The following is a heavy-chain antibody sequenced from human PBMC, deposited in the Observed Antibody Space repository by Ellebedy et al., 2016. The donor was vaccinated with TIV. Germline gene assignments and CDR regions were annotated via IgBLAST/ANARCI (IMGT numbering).Heavy chain of an antibody. D-gene: IGHD1-7*01. CDR1: GFTFSGYW. J-gene: IGHJ4*02. V-gene: IGHV3-7*04. CDR2: IKEDGSEK. Sequence: GGSLRLSXAASGFTFSGYWISWVRQAPGKGLEWVANIKEDGSEKYYVDSVKGRFTISRDNAKNSLYLQMNSLRAEDTAVYYCARDWNSIADWGQGTLVTVSS. CDR3: ARDWNSIAD.